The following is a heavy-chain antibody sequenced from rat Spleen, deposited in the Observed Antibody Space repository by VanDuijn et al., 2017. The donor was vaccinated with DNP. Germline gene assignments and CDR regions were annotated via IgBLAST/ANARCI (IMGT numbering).Heavy chain of an antibody. CDR3: AKNSGYYFDY. J-gene: IGHJ2*01. CDR1: GFPFSDYD. CDR2: ITTTGGTS. Sequence: VQLVESGGGLVQPGGSLKLSCTASGFPFSDYDMAWVRQAPTMGLEWVATITTTGGTSFYRDSVKGRFTVSRDNADSSLSLQMDSLRSEDTATYYCAKNSGYYFDYWGQGVMVTVSS. D-gene: IGHD4-3*01. V-gene: IGHV5-25*01.